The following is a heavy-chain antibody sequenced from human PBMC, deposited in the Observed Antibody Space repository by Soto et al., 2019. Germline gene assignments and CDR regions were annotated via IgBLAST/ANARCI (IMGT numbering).Heavy chain of an antibody. Sequence: SETLSLTCTVSGGSISSYYWSWIRQPPGKGLEWIGYIYYSGSTNYNPSLKSRVTISVDTSKNQFSLKLSSVTAADTAVYYCARVGPSLLGRLRSYYYYMDVWGKGTTVTVSS. CDR2: IYYSGST. CDR1: GGSISSYY. CDR3: ARVGPSLLGRLRSYYYYMDV. V-gene: IGHV4-59*01. J-gene: IGHJ6*03. D-gene: IGHD3-3*02.